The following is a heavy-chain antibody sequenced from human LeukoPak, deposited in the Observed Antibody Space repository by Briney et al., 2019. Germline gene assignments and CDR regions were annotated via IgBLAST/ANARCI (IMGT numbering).Heavy chain of an antibody. J-gene: IGHJ5*02. CDR2: ISPGDSGI. Sequence: GESLKISCKGSGYSFTNFWIGWVRQMPGKGLEWMGVISPGDSGIRYSPSFQGQVTVSVDKSISTAYLQWSSLKASDSAMYYCAAGGASAPWGQGTLVTVSS. CDR1: GYSFTNFW. CDR3: AAGGASAP. D-gene: IGHD3-16*01. V-gene: IGHV5-51*01.